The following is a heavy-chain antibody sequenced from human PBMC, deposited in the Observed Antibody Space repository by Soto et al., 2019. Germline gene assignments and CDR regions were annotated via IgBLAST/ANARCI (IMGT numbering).Heavy chain of an antibody. CDR2: ICAYNGNT. V-gene: IGHV1-18*01. CDR1: GYTFASYG. Sequence: ASVKVSCKASGYTFASYGFSWVRQAPGQGLEWMGWICAYNGNTNYAQKLQGRVTMTTDTSTSTAYMELRSLRSDDTAVYNCARDREVYYDILTGYYNRWFDPWG. D-gene: IGHD3-9*01. CDR3: ARDREVYYDILTGYYNRWFDP. J-gene: IGHJ5*02.